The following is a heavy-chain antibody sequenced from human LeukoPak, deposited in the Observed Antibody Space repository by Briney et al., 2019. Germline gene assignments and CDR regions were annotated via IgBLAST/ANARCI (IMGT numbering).Heavy chain of an antibody. Sequence: ASVMVSCKTSGYTYTNYGISWVRQAPGQGLEWMGWISAYNGNTNYAQKLQGRVTMTTDTSTSTAYMELRSLRSDDTAVYYCARVPGDYVWFDPWGQGTLVTVSS. CDR3: ARVPGDYVWFDP. J-gene: IGHJ5*02. CDR2: ISAYNGNT. D-gene: IGHD4-17*01. CDR1: GYTYTNYG. V-gene: IGHV1-18*01.